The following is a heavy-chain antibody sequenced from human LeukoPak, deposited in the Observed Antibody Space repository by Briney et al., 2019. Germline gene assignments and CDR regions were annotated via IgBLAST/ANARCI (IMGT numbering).Heavy chain of an antibody. CDR1: GFTFDDYA. Sequence: GGSLRLSCAASGFTFDDYAMHWVRHAPGKGLEWVSGISWNSGSIGYADSVKGRFTISRDNAKNSLYLQMNCLRAEDTALYYCAKDMEPYSSGWFVVGYWGQGTLVTVSS. J-gene: IGHJ4*02. D-gene: IGHD6-19*01. CDR2: ISWNSGSI. V-gene: IGHV3-9*01. CDR3: AKDMEPYSSGWFVVGY.